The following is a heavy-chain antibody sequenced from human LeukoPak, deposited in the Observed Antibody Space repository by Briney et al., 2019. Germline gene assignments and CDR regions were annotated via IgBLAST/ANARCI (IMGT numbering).Heavy chain of an antibody. CDR1: GFTFSDYA. V-gene: IGHV3-23*01. J-gene: IGHJ4*02. Sequence: PGGSLRLSCETSGFTFSDYALNWVRQAPGKGLEWVSAISGSGGSTYYADSVKGRFTISRDNSKNTLYLQMNSLRAEDTAVYYCAKGRNQLPFSWIDYWGQGTLVTVSS. D-gene: IGHD1-14*01. CDR2: ISGSGGST. CDR3: AKGRNQLPFSWIDY.